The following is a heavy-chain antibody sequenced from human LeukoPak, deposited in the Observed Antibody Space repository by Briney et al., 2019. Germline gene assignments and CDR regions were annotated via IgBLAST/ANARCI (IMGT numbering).Heavy chain of an antibody. V-gene: IGHV3-11*01. D-gene: IGHD3-10*01. CDR3: ARLLWFGELIDWFDP. CDR2: ISSSGSTI. CDR1: GFTFSDYY. J-gene: IGHJ5*02. Sequence: PGGSLRLSCAASGFTFSDYYMSWIRQAPGKGLEWVSYISSSGSTIYYADSVKGRFTISRDNAKNSLYLQMNSLRADDTAVYYCARLLWFGELIDWFDPWGQGTLVTVSS.